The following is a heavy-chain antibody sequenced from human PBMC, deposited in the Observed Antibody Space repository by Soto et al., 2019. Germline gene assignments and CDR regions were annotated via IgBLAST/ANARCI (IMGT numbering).Heavy chain of an antibody. CDR2: FYYSGST. CDR1: GGSISSYY. V-gene: IGHV4-59*01. CDR3: ARGTALDY. J-gene: IGHJ4*02. Sequence: TSETLSLTCTVSGGSISSYYWSWIRQPPGKGLEWILYFYYSGSTNYTPSLKSRVTISVDTSKNQFSLKLSSVTAADTAVYYCARGTALDYWGQGTLVTVSS. D-gene: IGHD1-1*01.